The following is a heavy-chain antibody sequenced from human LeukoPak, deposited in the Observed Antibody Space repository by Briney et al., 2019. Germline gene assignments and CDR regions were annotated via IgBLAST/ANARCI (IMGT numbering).Heavy chain of an antibody. J-gene: IGHJ4*02. CDR1: GFTFNRSW. D-gene: IGHD3-10*01. CDR3: AIWASGNY. V-gene: IGHV3-7*01. Sequence: GGSLRLSCAASGFTFNRSWLNWVRQAPGRGLEWVANMDPSGSQKRYVDSVKGRFTISKDNPGTSLYLEMNSLSTEDTAIYYCAIWASGNYWGQGTLVTVSS. CDR2: MDPSGSQK.